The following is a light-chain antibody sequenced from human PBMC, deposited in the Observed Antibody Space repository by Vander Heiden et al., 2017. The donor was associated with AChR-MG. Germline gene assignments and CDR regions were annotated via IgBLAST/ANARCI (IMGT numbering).Light chain of an antibody. J-gene: IGKJ3*01. CDR2: WAS. Sequence: DVVMTPPPDSLPVSLGERAIINSRPSLSVLYSSNTKNYLAWYQQKPEPPPKLLIYWASTGESGVPDRFSGSGSGTDFTLTSSRLQAEDVTVYYCQQFFWTPVTFGPGTKVDIK. V-gene: IGKV4-1*01. CDR3: QQFFWTPVT. CDR1: LSVLYSSNTKNY.